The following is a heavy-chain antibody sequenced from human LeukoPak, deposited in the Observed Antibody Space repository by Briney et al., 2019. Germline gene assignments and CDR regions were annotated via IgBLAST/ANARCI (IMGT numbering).Heavy chain of an antibody. CDR1: GFSFTKYW. Sequence: GGSLRLSCAASGFSFTKYWMHWVRQAPGKGPVWVARINSDGSSTSYADSVKGRFTISRDNAKNTLYLQMNSLRAEDTAVYYCTDLSTGDAFDIWGQGTMVTVSS. V-gene: IGHV3-74*01. D-gene: IGHD1-1*01. CDR2: INSDGSST. J-gene: IGHJ3*02. CDR3: TDLSTGDAFDI.